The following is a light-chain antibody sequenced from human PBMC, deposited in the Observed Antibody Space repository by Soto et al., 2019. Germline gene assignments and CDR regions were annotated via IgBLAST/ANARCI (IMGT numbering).Light chain of an antibody. CDR3: QQYNDWPPWT. Sequence: EIVMTQSPASRSASPGERITLSCKASQSIANNLAWHQQKPGQTPRLLMYGASTRAADTPARFSGSGSGTEFSLTISSLQSEDFAIYYCQQYNDWPPWTFGQGTKVDIK. CDR1: QSIANN. CDR2: GAS. J-gene: IGKJ1*01. V-gene: IGKV3-15*01.